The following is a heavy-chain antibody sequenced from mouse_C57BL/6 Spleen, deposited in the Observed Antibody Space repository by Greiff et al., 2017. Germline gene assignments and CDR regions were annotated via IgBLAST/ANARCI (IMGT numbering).Heavy chain of an antibody. J-gene: IGHJ3*01. V-gene: IGHV3-6*01. CDR2: VSYDGSN. D-gene: IGHD1-1*01. CDR1: GYSITSGYY. CDR3: ASLLRAY. Sequence: ESGPGLVKPSQSLSLTCSVTGYSITSGYYWNWIRQFPGNKLEWMGYVSYDGSNNYNPSLKNRISITRDTSKNQFFLKLKSVTTEDTATYYCASLLRAYWGQGTLVTVSA.